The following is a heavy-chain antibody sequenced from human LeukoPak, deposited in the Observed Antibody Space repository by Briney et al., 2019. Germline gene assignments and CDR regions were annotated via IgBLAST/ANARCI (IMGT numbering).Heavy chain of an antibody. CDR2: INSDGSSA. D-gene: IGHD2-2*01. V-gene: IGHV3-74*01. CDR1: GFTFSSNW. J-gene: IGHJ3*01. Sequence: GGSLRLSCAASGFTFSSNWMHWVRQAPGKGLMWVSQINSDGSSANYADSVKGRFTISRDNAKNTLYLQMNSLRAEDTAVYYCARTEYCSPTSCEYASFWGQGTMVTVSS. CDR3: ARTEYCSPTSCEYASF.